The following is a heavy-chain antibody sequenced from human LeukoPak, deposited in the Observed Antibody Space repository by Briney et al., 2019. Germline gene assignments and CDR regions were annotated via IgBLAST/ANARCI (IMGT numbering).Heavy chain of an antibody. J-gene: IGHJ3*02. Sequence: PGGSLRLSCAASGFTFSGYAMHWVRQAPGKGLEYVSAISSNGGSTYYANSVKGRFTISRDNSKNTLYLQMGSLRAEDMAVYYCARDRMITFGGVIAPGAFDIWGQGTMVTVSS. CDR3: ARDRMITFGGVIAPGAFDI. CDR2: ISSNGGST. D-gene: IGHD3-16*02. CDR1: GFTFSGYA. V-gene: IGHV3-64*01.